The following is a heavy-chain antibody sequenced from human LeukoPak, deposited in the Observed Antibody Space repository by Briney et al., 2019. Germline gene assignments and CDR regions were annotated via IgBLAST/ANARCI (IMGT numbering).Heavy chain of an antibody. D-gene: IGHD3-10*01. V-gene: IGHV4-34*01. CDR2: VENYGRT. Sequence: SETLSLTCAVYGGSFSGYYWSWIRQPPGKGLEWIGYVENYGRTECIPSLQSRVTLSVDTSKNQFSLKLNSVTAADTAVYYCARGVFGAYFDLWDQGTLVTVSS. CDR1: GGSFSGYY. CDR3: ARGVFGAYFDL. J-gene: IGHJ4*02.